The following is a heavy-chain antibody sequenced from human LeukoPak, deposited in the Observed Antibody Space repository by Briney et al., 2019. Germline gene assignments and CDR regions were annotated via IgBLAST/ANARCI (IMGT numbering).Heavy chain of an antibody. V-gene: IGHV4-39*01. J-gene: IGHJ4*02. D-gene: IGHD2-2*02. CDR3: ARQLGYCSSTSCYTDKVDY. Sequence: SETLSLTCTVSGGSISSSSYYWGWIRLPPGKGLEWIGSIYYSGSTYYNPSLKSRVTISVDTSKNQFSLKLSSVTAADTAVYYCARQLGYCSSTSCYTDKVDYWGQGTLVTVSS. CDR2: IYYSGST. CDR1: GGSISSSSYY.